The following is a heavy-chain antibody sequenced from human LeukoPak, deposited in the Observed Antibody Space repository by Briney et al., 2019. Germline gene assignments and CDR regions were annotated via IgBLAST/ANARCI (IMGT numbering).Heavy chain of an antibody. CDR1: GGSFSGYY. J-gene: IGHJ4*02. V-gene: IGHV4-34*01. CDR2: INHSGST. Sequence: SETLSLTCAVYGGSFSGYYWSWIRQPPGKGLEWIGEINHSGSTNYNPSLKSRVTISVDTSENQFSLKLSSVTAADTAVYYCAREEDYWGQGTLVTVSS. CDR3: AREEDY.